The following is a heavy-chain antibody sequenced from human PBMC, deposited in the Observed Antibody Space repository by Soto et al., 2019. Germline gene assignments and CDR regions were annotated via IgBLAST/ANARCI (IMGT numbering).Heavy chain of an antibody. V-gene: IGHV4-4*02. CDR2: IFHSGNT. Sequence: QVQLQESGPGLVKPSGTLSLTCAVSSGSIGTTNWWSWVRQTPGKGLEWIGEIFHSGNTYYNPSLASRVTISVDTSKNQFSLNLRSVTAADTAVYYCARRTWGMDVWGLGTTVTVSS. J-gene: IGHJ6*02. D-gene: IGHD2-8*01. CDR3: ARRTWGMDV. CDR1: SGSIGTTNW.